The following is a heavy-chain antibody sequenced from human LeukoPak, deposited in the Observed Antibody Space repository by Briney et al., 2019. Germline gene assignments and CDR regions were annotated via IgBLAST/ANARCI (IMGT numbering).Heavy chain of an antibody. CDR3: ARVARYSSSSGFDY. V-gene: IGHV3-7*01. CDR1: GSTLSSYA. D-gene: IGHD6-6*01. CDR2: IKQDGSEK. J-gene: IGHJ4*02. Sequence: GGSLRLSCAASGSTLSSYAMSWVRQAPGKGLEWVANIKQDGSEKYYVDSVKGRFTISRDNAKNSLYLQMNSLRAEDTAVYYCARVARYSSSSGFDYWGQGTLVTVSS.